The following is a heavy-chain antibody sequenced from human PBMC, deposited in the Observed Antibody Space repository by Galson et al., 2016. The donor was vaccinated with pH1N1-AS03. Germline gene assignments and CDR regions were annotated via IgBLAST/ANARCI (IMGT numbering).Heavy chain of an antibody. D-gene: IGHD5-12*01. CDR2: IHWDDDN. Sequence: ALVKPTQTLTLTCTFSGFSLSTSGEGVGWIRQPPGKALEWLTLIHWDDDNRYSPSLRTRLTITKDTPKNQVVLTMTNMDPVDTATYFCVHRRRTITVASVFDYWGQGALVTVSS. V-gene: IGHV2-5*02. CDR1: GFSLSTSGEG. J-gene: IGHJ4*02. CDR3: VHRRRTITVASVFDY.